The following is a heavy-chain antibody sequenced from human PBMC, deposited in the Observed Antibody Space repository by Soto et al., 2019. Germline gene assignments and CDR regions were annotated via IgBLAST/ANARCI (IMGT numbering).Heavy chain of an antibody. CDR3: AREEYYMDV. J-gene: IGHJ6*03. V-gene: IGHV3-48*01. Sequence: EVQLVESGGVLAQPGGSLRLSCAASGFTFSNDNMNWVRQAPGKGLEWISYITRTSMTIYYADSVKGRFTISRDNAKKSLYLQMNSLRAEDTAVYSCAREEYYMDVWGNGTTVTVSS. CDR1: GFTFSNDN. CDR2: ITRTSMTI.